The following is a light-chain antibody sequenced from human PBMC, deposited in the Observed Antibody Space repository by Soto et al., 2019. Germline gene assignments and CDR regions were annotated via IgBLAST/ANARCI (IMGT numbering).Light chain of an antibody. V-gene: IGLV2-14*03. CDR1: SSDVGAYDY. J-gene: IGLJ1*01. CDR3: SSYTSSSTRV. Sequence: QSALTQPASVSGSPGQSITISCTGTSSDVGAYDYVSWYQQHPDKAHKLMIYEVSNRPSGVSDRFSGSKSVNTATLSISGLQVEDEADYYCSSYTSSSTRVFGTGTKVTVL. CDR2: EVS.